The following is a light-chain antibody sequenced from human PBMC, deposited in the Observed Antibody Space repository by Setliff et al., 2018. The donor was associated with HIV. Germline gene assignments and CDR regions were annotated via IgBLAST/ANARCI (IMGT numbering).Light chain of an antibody. CDR1: SSDVGRYDL. V-gene: IGLV2-23*02. Sequence: QSVLAQPASVSGSPGQSITISCTGTSSDVGRYDLVSWYQQHPGKGPKLIIFQVSNRPSGISDRFSGSKSGNTASLTISGLQAEDEADYYCCSNTGSNTYVFGSGTKVTVL. J-gene: IGLJ1*01. CDR3: CSNTGSNTYV. CDR2: QVS.